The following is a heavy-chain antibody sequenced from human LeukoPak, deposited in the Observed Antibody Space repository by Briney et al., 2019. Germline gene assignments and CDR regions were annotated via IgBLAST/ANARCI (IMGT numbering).Heavy chain of an antibody. CDR1: GGSFSGYY. V-gene: IGHV4-34*01. J-gene: IGHJ4*02. Sequence: PSETLSLTCAVYGGSFSGYYWSWIRQPPGKGLEWIGEINHRGSTNYNPSLKSRVTISVDTSKNQFSLKLSSVTAADTAVYYCARADSCGYDDAFDYWGQGTLVTVSS. D-gene: IGHD5-18*01. CDR2: INHRGST. CDR3: ARADSCGYDDAFDY.